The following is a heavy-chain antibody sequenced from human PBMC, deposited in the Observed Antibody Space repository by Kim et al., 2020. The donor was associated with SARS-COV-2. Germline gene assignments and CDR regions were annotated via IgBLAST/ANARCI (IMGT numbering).Heavy chain of an antibody. CDR2: ISAYNGNT. J-gene: IGHJ4*02. V-gene: IGHV1-18*01. CDR3: ARATISGSYPAPFDY. Sequence: ASVKVSCKASGYTFTSYGISWVRQAPGQGLEWMGWISAYNGNTNYAQKLQGRVTMTTDTSTSTAYMELRSLRSDDTAVYYCARATISGSYPAPFDYWGQGTLVTVSS. D-gene: IGHD3-10*01. CDR1: GYTFTSYG.